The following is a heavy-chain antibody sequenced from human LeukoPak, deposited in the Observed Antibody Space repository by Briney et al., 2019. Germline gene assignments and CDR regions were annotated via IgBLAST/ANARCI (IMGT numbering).Heavy chain of an antibody. J-gene: IGHJ6*02. CDR3: AREDGDDYYYYGMDV. CDR2: INSDGSST. CDR1: GFTFSSYW. D-gene: IGHD4-17*01. V-gene: IGHV3-74*01. Sequence: PGGSLRLSCAASGFTFSSYWMHWVRQAPGKGLVWVSRINSDGSSTSYADSVKGRFTISRDNAKNTLYLQMNSLRAEDTAVYYCAREDGDDYYYYGMDVWGQGTTVTVSS.